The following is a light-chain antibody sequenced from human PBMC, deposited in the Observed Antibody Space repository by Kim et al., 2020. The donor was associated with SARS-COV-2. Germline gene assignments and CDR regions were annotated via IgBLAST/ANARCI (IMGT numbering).Light chain of an antibody. CDR3: QQYNNWPPWT. J-gene: IGKJ1*01. CDR2: GAS. CDR1: QSVTSN. V-gene: IGKV3-15*01. Sequence: PPGERAPLSCRASQSVTSNLAWYQQKPGQAPRLLIYGASTRATGIPARFSGSGSGTELTLTISSLQSEDFAVYYCQQYNNWPPWTFGQGTKVDIK.